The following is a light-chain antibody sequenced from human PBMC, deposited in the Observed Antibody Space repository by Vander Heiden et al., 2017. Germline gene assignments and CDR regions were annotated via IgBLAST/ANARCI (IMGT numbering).Light chain of an antibody. CDR3: ATWDDSLNGVA. CDR2: SSN. Sequence: QSVLTQPPSASGTPGQRVTISCSGSSSNIGSNPVNWYQQFPGTAPKLLIYSSNQRHSGVPDRFSGSKSGTSASLAISGLQSEDEADYYCATWDDSLNGVAFGGGTKVTVL. CDR1: SSNIGSNP. V-gene: IGLV1-44*01. J-gene: IGLJ2*01.